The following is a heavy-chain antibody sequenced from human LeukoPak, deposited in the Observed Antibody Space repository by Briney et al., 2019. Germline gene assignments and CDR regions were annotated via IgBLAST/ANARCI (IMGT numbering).Heavy chain of an antibody. J-gene: IGHJ5*02. D-gene: IGHD2-15*01. CDR1: GFTFSSYW. CDR2: INHNGNVN. CDR3: ARGRCSGGSCYSPWRFDP. V-gene: IGHV3-7*03. Sequence: GGSLRLSCAASGFTFSSYWMNWARQAPGKGLEWVASINHNGNVNYYVDSVKGRFTISRDNAKNSLYLQMSNLRAEDTAVYYCARGRCSGGSCYSPWRFDPWGQGTLVTVSS.